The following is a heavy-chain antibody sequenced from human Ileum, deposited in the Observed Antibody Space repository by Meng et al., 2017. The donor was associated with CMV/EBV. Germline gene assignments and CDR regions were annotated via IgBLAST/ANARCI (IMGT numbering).Heavy chain of an antibody. Sequence: VHVPRWGAGLWQASETLSLTCAGYGGSFSEYYWIWIRQSPGKGLEWIGEVHHSGITNYNPSLKSRVTISVDTSKNQFFLKLTSVTAADTGLYYCATNSEDYWGQGTLVTVSS. CDR2: VHHSGIT. CDR1: GGSFSEYY. V-gene: IGHV4-34*01. CDR3: ATNSEDY. D-gene: IGHD1-14*01. J-gene: IGHJ4*02.